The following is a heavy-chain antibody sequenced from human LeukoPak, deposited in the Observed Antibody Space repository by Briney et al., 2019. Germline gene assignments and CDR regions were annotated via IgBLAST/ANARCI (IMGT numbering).Heavy chain of an antibody. Sequence: PGGSLRLSCAASGFTFSSYSMNWVRQAPGKGLEWVSSISSSRSYIYYADSVKGRFTISRDNAKNSLYLQMNSLRAEDTAFYYCSKEGNSGTYLDYWGQGTLVTVSS. J-gene: IGHJ4*02. D-gene: IGHD1-26*01. CDR2: ISSSRSYI. CDR1: GFTFSSYS. V-gene: IGHV3-21*04. CDR3: SKEGNSGTYLDY.